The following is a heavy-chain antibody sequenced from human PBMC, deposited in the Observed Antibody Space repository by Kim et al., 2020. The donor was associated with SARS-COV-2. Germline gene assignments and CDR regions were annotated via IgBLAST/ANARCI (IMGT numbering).Heavy chain of an antibody. CDR2: IIHSGST. CDR3: ASSAIGSDY. V-gene: IGHV4-34*12. Sequence: SETLSLTCAVYKGSFSGYSWSWIRQPPGKGLEWIGEIIHSGSTDYNPSLMSRVTISLDTSKTQFSLKLSTVTAADTAMYYCASSAIGSDYWGQGTLVTVS. D-gene: IGHD3-22*01. J-gene: IGHJ4*02. CDR1: KGSFSGYS.